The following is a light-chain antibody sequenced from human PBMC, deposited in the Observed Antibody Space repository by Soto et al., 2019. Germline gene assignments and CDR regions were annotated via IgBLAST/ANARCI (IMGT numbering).Light chain of an antibody. Sequence: EIVLTQSPVTLSLSPGERATLSCRASQTVSNQLAWYQQKPGQAPRLLIYDASRRVTGIPARFSGSGSGTEFTLTISSLQPDDFATYYCQQYNSYSWTFGQGTKVDI. CDR2: DAS. J-gene: IGKJ1*01. CDR3: QQYNSYSWT. V-gene: IGKV3-11*01. CDR1: QTVSNQ.